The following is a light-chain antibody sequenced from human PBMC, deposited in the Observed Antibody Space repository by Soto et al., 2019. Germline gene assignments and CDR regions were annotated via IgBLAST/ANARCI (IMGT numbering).Light chain of an antibody. CDR3: QQYNNWPPWT. V-gene: IGKV3-15*01. CDR1: QSVSSS. J-gene: IGKJ1*01. CDR2: GAS. Sequence: EIVMTQSPATLSVSPGERATLSCRASQSVSSSLAWYQQKPGQAPRLLIYGASTRATGIPARFSGSGSGTEFTLTISSPQSEDFAVYYCQQYNNWPPWTFGHGTKVEIK.